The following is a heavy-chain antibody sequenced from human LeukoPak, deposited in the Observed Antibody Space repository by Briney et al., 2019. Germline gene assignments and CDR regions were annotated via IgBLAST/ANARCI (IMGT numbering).Heavy chain of an antibody. CDR2: ISYDGSNK. Sequence: GGSLRLSCAASGFTFSSYAMHWVRQAPGKGLEWVAVISYDGSNKYYAGSVKGRFTISRDNSKNTLYLQMNSLSAEDTAVYYCARDLRLLWFGEFTTPGDYWGQGTLVTVSS. D-gene: IGHD3-10*01. J-gene: IGHJ4*02. CDR1: GFTFSSYA. CDR3: ARDLRLLWFGEFTTPGDY. V-gene: IGHV3-30*04.